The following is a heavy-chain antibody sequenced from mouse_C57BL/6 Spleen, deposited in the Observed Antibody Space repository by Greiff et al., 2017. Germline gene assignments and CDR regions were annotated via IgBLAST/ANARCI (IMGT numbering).Heavy chain of an antibody. V-gene: IGHV5-17*01. CDR3: ARGDYDAYYFDY. Sequence: DVMLVESGGGLVKPGGSLKLSCAASGFTFSDYGMHWVRQAPEKGLEWVAYISSGSSTIYYADTVKGRFTISRDNAKNTLFLQMTSLRSEDTAMYDCARGDYDAYYFDYWGQGTTLTVSS. D-gene: IGHD2-4*01. CDR1: GFTFSDYG. J-gene: IGHJ2*01. CDR2: ISSGSSTI.